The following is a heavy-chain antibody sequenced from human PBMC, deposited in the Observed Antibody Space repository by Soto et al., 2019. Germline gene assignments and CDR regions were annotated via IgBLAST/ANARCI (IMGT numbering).Heavy chain of an antibody. V-gene: IGHV1-46*01. J-gene: IGHJ6*02. CDR2: INPSGGST. CDR1: GYTFTSYY. D-gene: IGHD2-8*01. Sequence: QVQLVQSGAEVKKPGASVKVSCKASGYTFTSYYMHWVRQAPGQGLEWMGIINPSGGSTSYAQKFQGRVTMTRDTSTSTVYMALSRLRSEDTAVYYCGRQARYCTNGVCSAYGMDVWGQGTTVTVSS. CDR3: GRQARYCTNGVCSAYGMDV.